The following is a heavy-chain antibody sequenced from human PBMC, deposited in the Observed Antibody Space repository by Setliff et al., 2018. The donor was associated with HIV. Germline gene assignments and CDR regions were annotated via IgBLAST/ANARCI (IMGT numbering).Heavy chain of an antibody. CDR3: ARSPGFWYFDL. V-gene: IGHV4-59*11. CDR2: TYYTGST. CDR1: GGFINSHH. Sequence: SETLSLTCTVSGGFINSHHWNWIRQPPGKELEWIGSTYYTGSTAYNPSLKSRVTISLDTSKTHFSLKLSSVTAADTAVYYCARSPGFWYFDLWGPGTLVTVSS. J-gene: IGHJ2*01.